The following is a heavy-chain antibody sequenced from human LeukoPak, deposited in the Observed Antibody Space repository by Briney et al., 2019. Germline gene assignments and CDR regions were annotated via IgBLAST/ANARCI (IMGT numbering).Heavy chain of an antibody. Sequence: SETLSLTCSVSNAFISSYYWSWIRQFPGKGLEWIGYISNSGSTNYNPSLKSRVTISVDTSKNQFSLKLSSVTAADTAVYYCARHWGSCRGGDCYTFDCWGQGTLVTVSS. CDR2: ISNSGST. CDR1: NAFISSYY. D-gene: IGHD2-21*02. V-gene: IGHV4-59*08. J-gene: IGHJ4*02. CDR3: ARHWGSCRGGDCYTFDC.